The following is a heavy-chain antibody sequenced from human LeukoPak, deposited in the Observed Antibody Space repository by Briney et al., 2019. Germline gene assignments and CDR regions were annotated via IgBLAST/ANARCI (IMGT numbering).Heavy chain of an antibody. V-gene: IGHV4-59*06. CDR2: IYYSGST. CDR1: GGSINSDY. CDR3: ARGSRYGDYVFDY. D-gene: IGHD4-17*01. Sequence: PPETLSLTCSASGGSINSDYWNWIRQPPGKGLEWIGYIYYSGSTYYNPSLKSRVTISVDTSKNQFSLKLSSVTAADTAVYYCARGSRYGDYVFDYWGQGTLVTVSS. J-gene: IGHJ4*02.